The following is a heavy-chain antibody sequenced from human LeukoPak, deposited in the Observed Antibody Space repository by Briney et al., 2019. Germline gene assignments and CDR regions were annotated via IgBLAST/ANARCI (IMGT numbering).Heavy chain of an antibody. V-gene: IGHV4-39*01. D-gene: IGHD3-9*01. CDR3: ARLPTGYPNWFDT. J-gene: IGHJ5*02. Sequence: SETLSLTCTVSAGSIGISHYNWAWIRQPPGKGLQWIAAIHYSGSTYSNPSLMSRVTISVDTSKNQFSLKLSSLTATDTAVYYCARLPTGYPNWFDTWGQGTLVTVSS. CDR1: AGSIGISHYN. CDR2: IHYSGST.